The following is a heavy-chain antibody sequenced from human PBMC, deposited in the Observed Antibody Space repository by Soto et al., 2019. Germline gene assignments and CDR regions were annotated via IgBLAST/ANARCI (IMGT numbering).Heavy chain of an antibody. CDR1: GFTFSSYS. D-gene: IGHD6-13*01. Sequence: GGSLRLSCAASGFTFSSYSMNWVRQAPGKGLEWVSSISSSSIYIYYADSVKGRFTISRDNAKNSLYLQMNSLRAEDTAVYYCASYRSSRPSYYYYGMDVWGQGPPVTV. J-gene: IGHJ6*02. CDR2: ISSSSIYI. CDR3: ASYRSSRPSYYYYGMDV. V-gene: IGHV3-21*01.